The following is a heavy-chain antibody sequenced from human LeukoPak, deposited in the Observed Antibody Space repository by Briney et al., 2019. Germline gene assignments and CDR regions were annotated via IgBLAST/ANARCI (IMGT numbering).Heavy chain of an antibody. CDR1: GFTFSGYA. Sequence: PGGSLRLSCAASGFTFSGYAMSWVRQAPGKGLEWVSAISGSGGSTYYADSVKGRFTISRDNSKNTLYLQMNSLRAEDTAVYYCARDANALYYYDSSGFIDYWGQGTLVTVSS. CDR3: ARDANALYYYDSSGFIDY. D-gene: IGHD3-22*01. CDR2: ISGSGGST. V-gene: IGHV3-23*01. J-gene: IGHJ4*02.